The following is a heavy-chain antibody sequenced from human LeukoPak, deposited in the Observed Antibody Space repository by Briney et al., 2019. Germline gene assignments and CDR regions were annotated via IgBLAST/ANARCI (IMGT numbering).Heavy chain of an antibody. Sequence: ASVKVSCKASGGTFSSYAISWVRQAPGQGLEWMGGIIPIFGTANYAQKFQGRVTITADKSTSTAYMELCSLRSEDTAVYYCARDNPYDILTGYYYWFDPWGQGTLVTVSS. V-gene: IGHV1-69*06. CDR1: GGTFSSYA. J-gene: IGHJ5*02. CDR3: ARDNPYDILTGYYYWFDP. D-gene: IGHD3-9*01. CDR2: IIPIFGTA.